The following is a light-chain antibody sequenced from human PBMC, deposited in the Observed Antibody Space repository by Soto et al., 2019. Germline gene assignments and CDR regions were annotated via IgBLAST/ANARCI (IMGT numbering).Light chain of an antibody. Sequence: DIQMTQSPSSLSASVGDRVTITCRASQAISTYVNWYQQRPGTAPKLLIYAASILVSGVPSRFSGDGSGTDFTLTINTLQPEDFATYYCQQSFRTPITFGQGTKLQIK. J-gene: IGKJ2*01. CDR2: AAS. CDR3: QQSFRTPIT. CDR1: QAISTY. V-gene: IGKV1-39*01.